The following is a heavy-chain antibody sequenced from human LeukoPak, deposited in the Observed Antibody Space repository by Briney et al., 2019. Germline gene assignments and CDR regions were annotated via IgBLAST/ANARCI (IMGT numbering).Heavy chain of an antibody. Sequence: GSLRLSCAASGFTFSSYSMNWVRQAPGKGLEWVSYISSSSSTIYYADSVKGRFTISRDNAKNSLYLQMNSLRAEDTAVYYCARDYPVIGGWRDWGQGTLVTVSS. D-gene: IGHD2-21*01. CDR1: GFTFSSYS. CDR2: ISSSSSTI. V-gene: IGHV3-48*04. J-gene: IGHJ4*02. CDR3: ARDYPVIGGWRD.